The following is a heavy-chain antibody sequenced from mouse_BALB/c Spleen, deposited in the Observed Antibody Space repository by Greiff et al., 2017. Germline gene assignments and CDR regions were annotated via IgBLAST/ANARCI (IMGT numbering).Heavy chain of an antibody. CDR2: IWGDGST. V-gene: IGHV2-6-7*01. CDR1: GFSLTGYG. CDR3: ARELGQLGLRYAMDY. D-gene: IGHD3-3*01. J-gene: IGHJ4*01. Sequence: VKLVESGPGLVAPSQSLSITCTVSGFSLTGYGVNWVRQPPGKGLEWLGMIWGDGSTDYNSALKSRLSISKDNSKSQVFLKMNSLQTDDTARYYCARELGQLGLRYAMDYWGQGTSVTVSS.